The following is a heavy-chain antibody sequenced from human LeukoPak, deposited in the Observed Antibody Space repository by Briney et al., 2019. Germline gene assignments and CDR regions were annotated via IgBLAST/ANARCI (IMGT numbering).Heavy chain of an antibody. D-gene: IGHD6-13*01. Sequence: SVKVSCKASGGTFSSYAISWVRQAPGQGLEWMGRIIPIFGIANYAQNFQGRVTITATKSTSTAYMELSSLRSADTAVYSCAREFSKSSSWDSWGQGTLVTVSS. J-gene: IGHJ5*01. CDR3: AREFSKSSSWDS. CDR1: GGTFSSYA. CDR2: IIPIFGIA. V-gene: IGHV1-69*04.